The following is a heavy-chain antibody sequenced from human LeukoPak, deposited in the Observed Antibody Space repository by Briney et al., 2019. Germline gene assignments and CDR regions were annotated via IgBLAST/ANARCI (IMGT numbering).Heavy chain of an antibody. CDR2: IYYSGST. CDR1: GGSISSSSYY. D-gene: IGHD2-2*02. Sequence: SETLSLTCTVSGGSISSSSYYWGWTRQPPGKGLEWIGSIYYSGSTYYNPSLKSRVTISVDTSKNQFSLKLSSVTAADAAVYYCARIPVVPAAIGDAFDIWGQGTMVTVSS. J-gene: IGHJ3*02. V-gene: IGHV4-39*07. CDR3: ARIPVVPAAIGDAFDI.